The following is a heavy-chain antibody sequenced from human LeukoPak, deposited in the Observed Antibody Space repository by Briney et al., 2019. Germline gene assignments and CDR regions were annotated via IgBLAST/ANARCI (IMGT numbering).Heavy chain of an antibody. V-gene: IGHV4-34*01. D-gene: IGHD1-26*01. J-gene: IGHJ3*02. CDR2: INHSGST. CDR1: GGSFSGYY. CDR3: ARTSSIVGASDAFDI. Sequence: SETLSLTCAVYGGSFSGYYWSWIRQPPGKGLEWIGEINHSGSTNYNPSLKSRVTISVDTSKNQFSLKLSSVTAADTAVYYCARTSSIVGASDAFDIWGQGTMVTVSS.